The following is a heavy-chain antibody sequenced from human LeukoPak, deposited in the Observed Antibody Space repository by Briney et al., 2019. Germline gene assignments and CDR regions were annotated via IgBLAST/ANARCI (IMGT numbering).Heavy chain of an antibody. CDR2: ISGSGGST. V-gene: IGHV3-23*01. D-gene: IGHD3-22*01. CDR3: AKDLSSSGYFYYFDY. Sequence: PGGSLRLSCAASGFTFSSYAMSWVRQAPGKGLEWVSAISGSGGSTYYADSVKGRFTISRDNSKNTLYLQMNSLRAEDTAVCYCAKDLSSSGYFYYFDYWGQGTLVTVSS. J-gene: IGHJ4*02. CDR1: GFTFSSYA.